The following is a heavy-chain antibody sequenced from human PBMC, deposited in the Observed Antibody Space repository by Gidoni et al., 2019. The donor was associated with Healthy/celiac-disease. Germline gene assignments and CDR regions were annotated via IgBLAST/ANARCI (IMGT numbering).Heavy chain of an antibody. CDR3: AKAIRRLGELSLDPFDY. Sequence: EVQLLESGGGLVQPGGSLRLSCAASGFTFSSYAMSWVRQAPGKGLEWVSAISGSGGSTYYADSVKGRFTISRDNSKNTLYLQMNSLRAEDTAVYYCAKAIRRLGELSLDPFDYWGQGTLVTVSS. D-gene: IGHD3-16*02. CDR2: ISGSGGST. CDR1: GFTFSSYA. J-gene: IGHJ4*02. V-gene: IGHV3-23*01.